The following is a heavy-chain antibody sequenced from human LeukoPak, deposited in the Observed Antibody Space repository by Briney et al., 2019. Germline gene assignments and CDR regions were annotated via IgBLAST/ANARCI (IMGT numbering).Heavy chain of an antibody. CDR3: ASVHNSRTYWFDP. Sequence: SETLSLTCIVSGDSISNYYWSWLRQPPGKGREWIGYIYYRGGTNYNPSLKSRVTISVDTSKNQLSLKLSFVTAADTAVYYCASVHNSRTYWFDPWGQGTLVTVSS. J-gene: IGHJ5*02. V-gene: IGHV4-59*01. CDR2: IYYRGGT. D-gene: IGHD6-13*01. CDR1: GDSISNYY.